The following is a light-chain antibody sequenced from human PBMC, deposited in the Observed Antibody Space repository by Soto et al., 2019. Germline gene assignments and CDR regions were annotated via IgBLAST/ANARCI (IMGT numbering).Light chain of an antibody. V-gene: IGKV3-11*01. CDR2: DAS. CDR1: QSVSSY. J-gene: IGKJ2*01. Sequence: EIVLTQSPATLSLSPGEGSTVSCRASQSVSSYLVWYQQKPGQAPRLLIYDASKRATGIPARFSGSGSGTDFTLTISSLEPEDFAVYYCQQRSSRPPMYTCGQGTKVDIK. CDR3: QQRSSRPPMYT.